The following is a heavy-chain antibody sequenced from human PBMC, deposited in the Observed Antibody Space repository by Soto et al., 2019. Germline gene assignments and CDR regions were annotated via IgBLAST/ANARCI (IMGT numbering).Heavy chain of an antibody. CDR1: GGSISSSSYY. D-gene: IGHD6-13*01. CDR3: AGGYSSSWYYFAY. CDR2: IYYSGST. V-gene: IGHV4-39*01. J-gene: IGHJ4*02. Sequence: SETLSLTCTVSGGSISSSSYYWGWIRQPPGKGLEWIGSIYYSGSTYYNPSLKSRVTISVDTSKNQFSLKLSSVTAADTAVYYCAGGYSSSWYYFAYWGQGTLVTVSS.